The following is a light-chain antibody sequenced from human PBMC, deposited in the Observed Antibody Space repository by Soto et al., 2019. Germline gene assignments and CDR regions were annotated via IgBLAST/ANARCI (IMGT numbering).Light chain of an antibody. CDR3: SSYTSLSTLV. J-gene: IGLJ1*01. CDR2: DVS. CDR1: SSDVGGYNY. Sequence: QSALTRPASVSGSPGQSITISCTGTSSDVGGYNYVSWYQQHPGKAPKLMIYDVSNRPSGVSNRFSGSKSGSTASLTISGLQDEDEADYYCSSYTSLSTLVFGTGTKVTVL. V-gene: IGLV2-14*01.